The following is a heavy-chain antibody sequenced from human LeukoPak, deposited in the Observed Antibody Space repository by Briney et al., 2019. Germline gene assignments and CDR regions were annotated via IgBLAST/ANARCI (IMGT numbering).Heavy chain of an antibody. Sequence: GGSLRLSCAGSGFTFSSYPMSWVRQAPAKGLQWVSAISGSGGSTYYADSVKGRFTISRDNSKNTLYLQMNSLRAEDTAVYYCVFPNYYDSSGYPFDYWGQGTLVTVSS. J-gene: IGHJ4*02. V-gene: IGHV3-23*01. CDR1: GFTFSSYP. CDR3: VFPNYYDSSGYPFDY. D-gene: IGHD3-22*01. CDR2: ISGSGGST.